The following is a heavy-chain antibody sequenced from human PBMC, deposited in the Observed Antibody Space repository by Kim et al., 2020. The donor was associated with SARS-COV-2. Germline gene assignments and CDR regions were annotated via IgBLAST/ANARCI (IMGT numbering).Heavy chain of an antibody. Sequence: GGSLRLSCAASGFTFSSYWMHWVRQAPGKGLVWVSRINSDGSSTSYADSVKGRFTISRDNAKNTLYLQMNSLRAEDTAVYYCARGPKILYWYAFDIWGQGTMVTVSS. CDR3: ARGPKILYWYAFDI. J-gene: IGHJ3*02. CDR2: INSDGSST. CDR1: GFTFSSYW. V-gene: IGHV3-74*01. D-gene: IGHD2-8*02.